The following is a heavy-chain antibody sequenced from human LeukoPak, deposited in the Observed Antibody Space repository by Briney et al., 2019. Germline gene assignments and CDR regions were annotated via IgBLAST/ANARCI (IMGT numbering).Heavy chain of an antibody. CDR3: ILAAAGPAY. Sequence: GGSLRLSCAASGFTVSSNYMTWVRQVPGKGPEWLGRIRGKADGETTDYAAPVKGRFTISRDDSKNILYLQMNSLTTEDTAVYYCILAAAGPAYWGQGALVTVSS. J-gene: IGHJ4*02. D-gene: IGHD6-13*01. CDR1: GFTVSSNY. CDR2: IRGKADGETT. V-gene: IGHV3-15*01.